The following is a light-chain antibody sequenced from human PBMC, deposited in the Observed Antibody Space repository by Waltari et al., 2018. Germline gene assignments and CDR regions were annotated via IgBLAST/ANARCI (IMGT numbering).Light chain of an antibody. V-gene: IGLV2-11*01. Sequence: QSALTQPRSVSGSPGQSVTISCPDSNSDFGGFNFFSWYQHHPGKAPKLMIYDMNVRPSGVPDRFSGSKSGNTASLTISGLQPEDEADYYCCSYAGTYTFVFGGGTKLTVL. CDR3: CSYAGTYTFV. CDR2: DMN. CDR1: NSDFGGFNF. J-gene: IGLJ2*01.